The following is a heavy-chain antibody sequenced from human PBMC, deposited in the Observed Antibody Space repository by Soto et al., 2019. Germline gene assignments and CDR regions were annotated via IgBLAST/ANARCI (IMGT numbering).Heavy chain of an antibody. CDR1: GFTFSGYG. CDR3: AKERVAAAYVETSPFDF. CDR2: IDGSGGDT. J-gene: IGHJ4*02. Sequence: PGGSLRLSCAASGFTFSGYGMHWVRQAPGKGLEWVSVIDGSGGDTSFADSVKGRFTISRDNSKNTLYLHMNSLRAEDTARYYSAKERVAAAYVETSPFDFWGQGTQVTVSS. D-gene: IGHD2-15*01. V-gene: IGHV3-NL1*01.